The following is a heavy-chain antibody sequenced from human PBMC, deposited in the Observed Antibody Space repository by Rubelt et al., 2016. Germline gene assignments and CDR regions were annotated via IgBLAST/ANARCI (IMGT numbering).Heavy chain of an antibody. J-gene: IGHJ4*02. CDR3: VDGEYGVDY. CDR2: IYHIGST. CDR1: GGSFSGYS. V-gene: IGHV4-34*01. Sequence: QVQIQQWGAGLLKPSETLSLTCAVYGGSFSGYSWSWIRQPPGKGLEWIGKIYHIGSTDYNPSRKRLVTISLDPSKNQLSLKLRSVSGAYTAVDYCVDGEYGVDYWGQGTLVAVSS. D-gene: IGHD4-17*01.